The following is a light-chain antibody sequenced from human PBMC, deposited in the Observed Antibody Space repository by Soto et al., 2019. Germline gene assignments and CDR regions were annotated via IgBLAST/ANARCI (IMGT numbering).Light chain of an antibody. J-gene: IGKJ2*01. V-gene: IGKV3-20*01. CDR1: QSVNSGY. Sequence: EIVLTQSPGTLSLSPGERATLSCRASQSVNSGYLAWYQPKPGQAPRLLLYGASNRTTGIPDRFSGSGSGTDFTLSISRMEPEDFAVYSCQQYGSSPYTFGQGTKLEI. CDR3: QQYGSSPYT. CDR2: GAS.